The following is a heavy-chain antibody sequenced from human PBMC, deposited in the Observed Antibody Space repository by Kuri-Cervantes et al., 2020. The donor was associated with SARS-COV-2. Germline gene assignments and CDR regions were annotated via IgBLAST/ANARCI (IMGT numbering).Heavy chain of an antibody. Sequence: GGSLRLSCAASGVTFSSYAMSWVRQAPGKGLEWVSAISGSGGSTYYADSVKGRFTISRDNSKNTLYLQMNSLRAEDTAVYYCAKYKGRVDGYKEGWFDPWGQGTLVTVSS. V-gene: IGHV3-23*01. CDR3: AKYKGRVDGYKEGWFDP. J-gene: IGHJ5*02. CDR1: GVTFSSYA. D-gene: IGHD5-24*01. CDR2: ISGSGGST.